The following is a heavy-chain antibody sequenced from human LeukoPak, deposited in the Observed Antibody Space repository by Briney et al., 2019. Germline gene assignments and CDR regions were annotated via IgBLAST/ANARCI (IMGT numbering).Heavy chain of an antibody. Sequence: GGSLRLSCAASGFTFSSYSMNWVRQAPGKGLEWVSSISSSSSYIYYADSVKGRFTISRDNAKNSLYLQMNSLRAEDTAVYYWATDLGNGGRNRYYFDYWGQGTLVTVSS. V-gene: IGHV3-21*01. CDR1: GFTFSSYS. D-gene: IGHD3-16*01. CDR3: ATDLGNGGRNRYYFDY. J-gene: IGHJ4*02. CDR2: ISSSSSYI.